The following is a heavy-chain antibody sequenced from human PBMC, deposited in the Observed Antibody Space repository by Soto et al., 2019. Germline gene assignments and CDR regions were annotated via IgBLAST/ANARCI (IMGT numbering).Heavy chain of an antibody. Sequence: QMQLVQSGPEVKKPGTSVKVSCKASGFTLTSADVQWVRQTRGQRLEWIGWIVGGSGSTNYAQQLQGRLAITRDMSTSTVYIELSSLRSEDTAVYYCAADWSNRPFDFWGQGTLVTVSS. CDR1: GFTLTSAD. CDR3: AADWSNRPFDF. D-gene: IGHD3-3*01. J-gene: IGHJ4*02. CDR2: IVGGSGST. V-gene: IGHV1-58*01.